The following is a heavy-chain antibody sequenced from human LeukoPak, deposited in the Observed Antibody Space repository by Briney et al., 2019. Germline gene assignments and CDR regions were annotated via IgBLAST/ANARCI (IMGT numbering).Heavy chain of an antibody. CDR2: IWYDGSNK. D-gene: IGHD5-24*01. CDR3: AGVEDGYNGFDY. CDR1: GFTFSSYG. V-gene: IGHV3-33*01. J-gene: IGHJ4*02. Sequence: GGSLRLSCAASGFTFSSYGMHWVRQAPGKGLEWVAVIWYDGSNKYYADSVKGRFTIYRDNSKNTLYLQMNSLRAEDTAAYYCAGVEDGYNGFDYWGQGTLVTVSS.